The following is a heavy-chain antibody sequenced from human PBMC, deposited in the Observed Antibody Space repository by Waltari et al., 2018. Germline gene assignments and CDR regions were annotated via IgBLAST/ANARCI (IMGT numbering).Heavy chain of an antibody. CDR3: ARKGGRGYTYGPFYFDS. D-gene: IGHD5-18*01. Sequence: EVQLLEAGGDLVQPGGSLRLSCAASGFTFSDYWMPWVRQAPGKGRGWVGGINGGGYGITYSYSGQGRSTNSRDNTKNTVYLQLNSLRADDTAVYYCARKGGRGYTYGPFYFDSWGRGTLVTVSS. V-gene: IGHV3-74*01. J-gene: IGHJ4*02. CDR2: INGGGYGI. CDR1: GFTFSDYW.